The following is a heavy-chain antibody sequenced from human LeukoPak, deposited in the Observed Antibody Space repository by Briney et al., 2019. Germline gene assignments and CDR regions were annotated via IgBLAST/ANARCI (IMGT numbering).Heavy chain of an antibody. D-gene: IGHD3-22*01. CDR3: ARIVGLPYNWFDP. V-gene: IGHV4-31*03. CDR1: GGSISSGGYH. Sequence: SETLSLTCTVSGGSISSGGYHWSWIRQHPGKGLEWIGYIYYSGSTYYNPSLKSRVTISVDTSKNQFSLKLSSVTAADTAVYYCARIVGLPYNWFDPWGQGALVTVSS. CDR2: IYYSGST. J-gene: IGHJ5*02.